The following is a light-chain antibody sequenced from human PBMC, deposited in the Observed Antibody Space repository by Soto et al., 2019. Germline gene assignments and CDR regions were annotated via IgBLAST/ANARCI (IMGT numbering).Light chain of an antibody. CDR2: DVS. V-gene: IGLV2-11*01. Sequence: SALTQPRSVSGSPGQSVTISCSGSSSDVGGYNFVSWYQQHPGKAPKLMIYDVSKRPSGVPGRFSGSKSGNTASLTISGLQAEDEADYYCCSNAGSYTWVFGGGTKLTVL. CDR3: CSNAGSYTWV. J-gene: IGLJ3*02. CDR1: SSDVGGYNF.